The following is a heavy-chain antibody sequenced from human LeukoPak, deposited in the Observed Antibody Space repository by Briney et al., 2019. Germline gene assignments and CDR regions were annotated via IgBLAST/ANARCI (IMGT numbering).Heavy chain of an antibody. V-gene: IGHV1-8*01. J-gene: IGHJ4*02. CDR3: ARDGQQLLTQTFDY. CDR2: MNPNSGNT. CDR1: GYTFTSYD. D-gene: IGHD6-13*01. Sequence: ASVKVSCKASGYTFTSYDINWVRQATGQGLEWMGWMNPNSGNTGYAQKFQGRVTMTRNTSISTAYMELSSLRSEDTAVYYCARDGQQLLTQTFDYWGQGTLVTISS.